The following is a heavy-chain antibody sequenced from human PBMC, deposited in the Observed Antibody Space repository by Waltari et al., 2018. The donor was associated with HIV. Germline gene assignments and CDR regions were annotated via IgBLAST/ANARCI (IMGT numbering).Heavy chain of an antibody. Sequence: QLQLQESGPGLVKPSETLSLTCTVSGDSITSGSYYWGCIRQCPGKGLEWIASINYSGGTYSKPSLKSRGTTSVDTAQNQVSLKVTSVTAADTAVYYWAGHSGYYDTSGYFVGAAHVFDIGGQGTMVTVSS. CDR1: GDSITSGSYY. J-gene: IGHJ3*02. CDR2: INYSGGT. V-gene: IGHV4-39*01. D-gene: IGHD3-22*01. CDR3: AGHSGYYDTSGYFVGAAHVFDI.